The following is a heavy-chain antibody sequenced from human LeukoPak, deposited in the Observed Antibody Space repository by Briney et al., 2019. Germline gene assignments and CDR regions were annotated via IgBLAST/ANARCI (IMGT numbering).Heavy chain of an antibody. D-gene: IGHD6-19*01. Sequence: GGSLRLSCAASGFTFSNYNMFWARQAPGKGLEWVSYITSSSNTVHYADSVKGRFTLSRDNAKSSLYLQVNSLRAEDTAIYYCARLLSGWYLADYWGQGTLVTVSS. CDR2: ITSSSNTV. J-gene: IGHJ4*02. CDR1: GFTFSNYN. CDR3: ARLLSGWYLADY. V-gene: IGHV3-48*01.